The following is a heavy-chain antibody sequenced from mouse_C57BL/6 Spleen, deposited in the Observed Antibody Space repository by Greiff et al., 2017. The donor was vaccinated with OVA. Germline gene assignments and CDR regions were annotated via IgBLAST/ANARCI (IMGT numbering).Heavy chain of an antibody. J-gene: IGHJ2*01. V-gene: IGHV3-1*01. D-gene: IGHD2-1*01. CDR1: GYSITSGYD. CDR2: ISYSGST. CDR3: ARGNYGGYYFDD. Sequence: EVKLQESGPGMVKPSQSLSLTCTVTGYSITSGYDWHWIRHFPGNKLEWMGYISYSGSTNYNPSLTSRISITHDTSKNHFFLKLNSVTTEDTATYYCARGNYGGYYFDDWGQGTTLTVSS.